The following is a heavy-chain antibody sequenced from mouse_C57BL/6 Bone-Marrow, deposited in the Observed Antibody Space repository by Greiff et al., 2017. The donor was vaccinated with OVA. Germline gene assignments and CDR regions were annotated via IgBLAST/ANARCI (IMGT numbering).Heavy chain of an antibody. CDR2: IYPRSGNT. CDR1: GYTFTSYG. CDR3: AREGITTVVGYFDV. J-gene: IGHJ1*03. D-gene: IGHD1-1*01. V-gene: IGHV1-81*01. Sequence: LVESGAELARPGASVKLSCKASGYTFTSYGISWVKQRTGQGLEWIGEIYPRSGNTYYNEKFKGKATLTADKSSSTAYMELRSLTSEDSAVYFCAREGITTVVGYFDVWGTGTTVTVSS.